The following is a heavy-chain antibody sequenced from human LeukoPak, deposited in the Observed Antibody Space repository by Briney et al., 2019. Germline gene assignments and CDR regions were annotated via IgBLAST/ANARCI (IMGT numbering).Heavy chain of an antibody. J-gene: IGHJ3*02. D-gene: IGHD3-10*01. CDR1: GGSISSSNW. CDR2: IYHSGST. V-gene: IGHV4-4*02. CDR3: ARGVWFGELSGAFDI. Sequence: SGTLSLTCAVSGGSISSSNWWSWVRQPPGKGLEWIGEIYHSGSTNYNPSLKSRVTISVDKSKDQFSLKLSSVTAADTAVYYCARGVWFGELSGAFDIWGQGTMVTVSS.